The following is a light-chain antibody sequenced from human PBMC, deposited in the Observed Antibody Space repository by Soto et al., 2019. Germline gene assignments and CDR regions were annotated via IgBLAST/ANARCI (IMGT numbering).Light chain of an antibody. V-gene: IGKV3-15*01. J-gene: IGKJ4*01. Sequence: EMVMTQSPATLSVSPGERATRSCRASQSVSSNLAWYQQKPGQAPRLLIYGASTRATGIPARFSGSGSGTEFTLTISSLQSEDFAVYYCQQYNNWPPLTFGGGTKVEIK. CDR2: GAS. CDR1: QSVSSN. CDR3: QQYNNWPPLT.